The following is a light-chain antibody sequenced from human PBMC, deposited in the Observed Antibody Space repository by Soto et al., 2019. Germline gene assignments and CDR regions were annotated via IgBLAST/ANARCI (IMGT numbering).Light chain of an antibody. Sequence: QSVLTQPPSLSGTPGQRVTISCSGSTSNIAGNTVHWYQHLPETAPKLLIYIDDQRPSGVPDLFSGSKSGTSASLAISGLQSEDEADYYCATWDDSLNAAVFGGGTQLTVL. CDR2: IDD. CDR1: TSNIAGNT. V-gene: IGLV1-44*01. CDR3: ATWDDSLNAAV. J-gene: IGLJ7*01.